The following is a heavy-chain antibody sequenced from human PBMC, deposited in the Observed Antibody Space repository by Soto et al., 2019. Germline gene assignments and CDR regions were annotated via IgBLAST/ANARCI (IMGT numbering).Heavy chain of an antibody. V-gene: IGHV3-23*01. CDR3: QAPVVL. D-gene: IGHD2-15*01. CDR2: INGTGEIT. J-gene: IGHJ2*01. Sequence: EVHLLESGGGLVRPGGSLRLSCVASGFTFSDYTISWVRQAPGKGLEWISIINGTGEITSYADSVKGRFTASRDNSKNKLYLQMDGLEAEDTAVYFCQAPVVLWGRGTLVSVS. CDR1: GFTFSDYT.